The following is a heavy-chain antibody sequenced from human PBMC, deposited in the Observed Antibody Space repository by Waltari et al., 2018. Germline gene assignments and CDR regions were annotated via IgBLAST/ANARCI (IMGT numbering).Heavy chain of an antibody. V-gene: IGHV1-69*05. CDR2: IIPIFGTA. CDR3: ARMGGTFDY. CDR1: VGTFSSYA. Sequence: QVQLVQSGAEVKKPGSSVKVSCKASVGTFSSYAISWVRQAPGQGLEWMGVIIPIFGTADYAQKFQGRVTITTDESTSTAYMELGSLRSEDTAVYYCARMGGTFDYWGQGTLVTVSS. D-gene: IGHD3-16*01. J-gene: IGHJ4*02.